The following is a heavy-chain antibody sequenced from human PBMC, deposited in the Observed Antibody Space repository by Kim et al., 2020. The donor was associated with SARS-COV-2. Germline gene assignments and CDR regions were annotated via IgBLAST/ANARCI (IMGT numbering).Heavy chain of an antibody. CDR2: ST. V-gene: IGHV3-53*01. Sequence: STDSADSVMGRFTISRDNSKNTLYLQMNSLRAENTSVYYCARLEVGALDYWGQGTLVTVSS. J-gene: IGHJ4*02. CDR3: ARLEVGALDY. D-gene: IGHD1-26*01.